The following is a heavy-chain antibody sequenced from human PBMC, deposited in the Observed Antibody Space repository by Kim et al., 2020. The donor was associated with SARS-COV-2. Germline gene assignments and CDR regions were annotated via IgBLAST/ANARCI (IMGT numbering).Heavy chain of an antibody. CDR2: ISSSSIYI. J-gene: IGHJ6*01. CDR1: GFTFSSYS. CDR3: ARNGLFLEWLFPWVYYY. D-gene: IGHD3-3*01. Sequence: GGSLRLSCAASGFTFSSYSMNWVRQAPGKGLEWVSSISSSSIYIYYADSVKGRVTISRDNAKNSLYLQMNSLRAEEKAVAYCARNGLFLEWLFPWVYYY. V-gene: IGHV3-21*01.